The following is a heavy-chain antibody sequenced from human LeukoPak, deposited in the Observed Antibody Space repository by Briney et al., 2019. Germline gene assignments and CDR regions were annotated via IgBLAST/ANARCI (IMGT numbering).Heavy chain of an antibody. CDR3: AKDGSGCSTA. D-gene: IGHD3-10*01. J-gene: IGHJ5*02. CDR2: IKEDGSEK. CDR1: EFTFSSFW. V-gene: IGHV3-7*01. Sequence: PGGSLRLSCEASEFTFSSFWMSWLRQAPGKGLEWVANIKEDGSEKHYVDSVKGRFTISRDNTRNLLWLQMNSLRVEDTAVYYCAKDGSGCSTAWGQGTLVTVSS.